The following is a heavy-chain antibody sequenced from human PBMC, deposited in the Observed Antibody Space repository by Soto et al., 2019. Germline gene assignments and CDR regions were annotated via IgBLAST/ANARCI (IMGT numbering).Heavy chain of an antibody. CDR2: ISYDGSNK. CDR1: GFSFRSYG. V-gene: IGHV3-30*03. Sequence: LRLSCAASGFSFRSYGMHWVRQAPGKGLEWVAVISYDGSNKYYADSVKGRFTISRDNSKNTLYLQMNSLRAEDTAVYYCSPGSYSSGWYFDYWGQGTLVTVSS. D-gene: IGHD6-19*01. CDR3: SPGSYSSGWYFDY. J-gene: IGHJ4*02.